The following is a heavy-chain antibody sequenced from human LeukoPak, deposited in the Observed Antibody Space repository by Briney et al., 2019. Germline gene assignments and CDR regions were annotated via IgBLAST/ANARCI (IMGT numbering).Heavy chain of an antibody. J-gene: IGHJ4*02. Sequence: GGSPRLSCAASGFTFDDYGMTWVRQAPGKGLEWVSAINWNGGSTGYADSVKGRFTISRDNAKNSLYLQMNSLRAEATALYYCARRVYYYDTSPTLLGMGFDYWGQGTLVTVSS. CDR1: GFTFDDYG. V-gene: IGHV3-20*04. D-gene: IGHD3-22*01. CDR2: INWNGGST. CDR3: ARRVYYYDTSPTLLGMGFDY.